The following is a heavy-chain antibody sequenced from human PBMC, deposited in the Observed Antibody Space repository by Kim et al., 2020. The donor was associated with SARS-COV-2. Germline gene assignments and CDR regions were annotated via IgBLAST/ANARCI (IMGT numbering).Heavy chain of an antibody. CDR2: T. Sequence: THYAQNFQGRVTLTTDTSTNTAYMELRGLNSDDTAVYYGARDRGINLFDCWGQGTLVTVSS. CDR3: ARDRGINLFDC. V-gene: IGHV1-18*01. D-gene: IGHD3-10*01. J-gene: IGHJ4*02.